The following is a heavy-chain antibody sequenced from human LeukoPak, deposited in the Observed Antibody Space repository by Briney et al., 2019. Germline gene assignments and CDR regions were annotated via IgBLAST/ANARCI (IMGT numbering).Heavy chain of an antibody. Sequence: GGTLRLSCAASGFTFSSYGMSWVRQAPGKWLEWVSAISGSGGSTYYADSVKGRFTISRDNSKNTLYLQMNSLRAEDTAVYYCAKDAPIVVVPAATNNFDYWGQGTLVTVSS. CDR2: ISGSGGST. CDR3: AKDAPIVVVPAATNNFDY. J-gene: IGHJ4*02. CDR1: GFTFSSYG. D-gene: IGHD2-2*01. V-gene: IGHV3-23*01.